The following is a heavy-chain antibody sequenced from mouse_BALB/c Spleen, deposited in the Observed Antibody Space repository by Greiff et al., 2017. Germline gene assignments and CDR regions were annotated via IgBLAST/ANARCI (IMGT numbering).Heavy chain of an antibody. CDR1: GFTFSSYA. CDR3: ARSGSSYVDY. D-gene: IGHD1-1*01. Sequence: EVKLMESGGGLVKPGGSLKLSCAASGFTFSSYAMSWVRQTPEKRLEWVATISSGGSYTYYPDSVKGRFTISRDNAKNTLYLQMSSLRSEDTAMYYCARSGSSYVDYWGQGTTLTVSS. CDR2: ISSGGSYT. V-gene: IGHV5-9-3*01. J-gene: IGHJ2*01.